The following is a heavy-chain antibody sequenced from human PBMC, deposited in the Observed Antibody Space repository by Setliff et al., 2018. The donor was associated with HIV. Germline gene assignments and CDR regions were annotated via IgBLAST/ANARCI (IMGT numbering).Heavy chain of an antibody. V-gene: IGHV5-51*01. J-gene: IGHJ5*02. Sequence: GESLKISCQTSGYNFDGFWIAWVRQMPGKGLELMGIIFPGDSDTRYSPSFQGQVTISADKSISTAYLQWSSLKASDTAINYCAISGSPDRRPTWGQGTLVTVSS. CDR2: IFPGDSDT. D-gene: IGHD6-19*01. CDR1: GYNFDGFW. CDR3: AISGSPDRRPT.